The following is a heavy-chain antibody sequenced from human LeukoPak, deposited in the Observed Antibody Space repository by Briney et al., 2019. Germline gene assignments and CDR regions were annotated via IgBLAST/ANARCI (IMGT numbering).Heavy chain of an antibody. V-gene: IGHV3-23*01. CDR2: ITDDATDT. CDR3: TKGSRAARPYYFDY. J-gene: IGHJ4*02. D-gene: IGHD6-6*01. CDR1: GFTVSSNY. Sequence: PGGSLRLSCAASGFTVSSNYMSWVRQAPGKGLEWVSAITDDATDTYHADSVKGRFTISRDNSKNTLYLQMNSLRAEDTAVYYCTKGSRAARPYYFDYWGLGTLVTVSP.